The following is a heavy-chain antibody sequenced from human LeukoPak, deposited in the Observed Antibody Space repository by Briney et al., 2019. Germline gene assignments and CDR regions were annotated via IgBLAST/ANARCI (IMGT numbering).Heavy chain of an antibody. V-gene: IGHV1-69*06. Sequence: SVKVSCKASGGTFSSYAISWVRQAPGQGLEWMGGIIPIFGTASYAQKFQGRVTITADKSTSTAYMELSSLRSEDTAVYYCARNLGHYYYYYMDVWGKGTTVTVSS. J-gene: IGHJ6*03. CDR3: ARNLGHYYYYYMDV. CDR2: IIPIFGTA. CDR1: GGTFSSYA.